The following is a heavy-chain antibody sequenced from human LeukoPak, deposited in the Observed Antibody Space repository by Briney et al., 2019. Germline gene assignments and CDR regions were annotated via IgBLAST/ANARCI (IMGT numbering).Heavy chain of an antibody. Sequence: SETLSLTLTVSGGSIVSSSYYCGWIRQPPGKGLEWIGSIYYSGSTYYNPSLKSRVTISVDTSKNQFSLRLSSVTAADTAVYYCARREYSTLFDYWGQGTLVTVSS. CDR2: IYYSGST. D-gene: IGHD4-11*01. J-gene: IGHJ4*02. CDR3: ARREYSTLFDY. V-gene: IGHV4-39*01. CDR1: GGSIVSSSYY.